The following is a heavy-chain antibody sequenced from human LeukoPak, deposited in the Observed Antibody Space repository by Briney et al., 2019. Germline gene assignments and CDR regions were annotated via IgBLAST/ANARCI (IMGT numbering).Heavy chain of an antibody. CDR1: GFTLSTYW. Sequence: GGSLRLSCAASGFTLSTYWMHWVRHPPGKGLMWVSRINHDGSSTIYADSVKGRFTICRDNAKNTVYLQMNSLRAEDTAVYYCARKIYGDYPDYWGQGTLVTVSS. D-gene: IGHD4-17*01. V-gene: IGHV3-74*01. J-gene: IGHJ4*02. CDR3: ARKIYGDYPDY. CDR2: INHDGSST.